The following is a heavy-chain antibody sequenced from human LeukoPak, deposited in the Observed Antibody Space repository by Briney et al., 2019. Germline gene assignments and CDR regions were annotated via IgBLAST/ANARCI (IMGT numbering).Heavy chain of an antibody. CDR3: ARDSSRYDILTGYYPPFGY. J-gene: IGHJ4*02. CDR1: GFTFSSYR. Sequence: GGSLRLSCAASGFTFSSYRMNWVRQAPGKGLEWVSSISSSSSYIYYADSVKGRFTISRDNAKNSLYLQMNSLRAEDTAVYYCARDSSRYDILTGYYPPFGYWGQGTLVTVSS. V-gene: IGHV3-21*01. D-gene: IGHD3-9*01. CDR2: ISSSSSYI.